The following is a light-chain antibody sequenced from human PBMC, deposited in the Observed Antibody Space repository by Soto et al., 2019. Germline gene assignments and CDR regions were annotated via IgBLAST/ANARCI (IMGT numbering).Light chain of an antibody. V-gene: IGKV1-9*01. Sequence: DIQLTQSPSFLSASVGDRVTITCPASQGIGSYLAWYQQKPGKAPHLLIYAASTLQSGVPSRFSGSGSGTEFTLTISSLQPEDFAAYYCHQLNNYPLTFGGGTKVEIK. CDR1: QGIGSY. CDR3: HQLNNYPLT. CDR2: AAS. J-gene: IGKJ4*01.